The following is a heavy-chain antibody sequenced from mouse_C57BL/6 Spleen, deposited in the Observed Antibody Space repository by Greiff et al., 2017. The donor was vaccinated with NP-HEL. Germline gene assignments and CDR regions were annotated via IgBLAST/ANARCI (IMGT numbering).Heavy chain of an antibody. V-gene: IGHV1-69*01. D-gene: IGHD2-3*01. J-gene: IGHJ2*01. CDR1: GYTFTSYW. Sequence: QVQLQQPGAELVMPGASVKLSCKASGYTFTSYWMHWVKQRPGQGLEWIGEIDPSDSYTNSNQKFKGKSTLTVDKSSSTAYMQLSSLTSEDSAVYYCARGGYYVFDYWGQGTTLTVSS. CDR3: ARGGYYVFDY. CDR2: IDPSDSYT.